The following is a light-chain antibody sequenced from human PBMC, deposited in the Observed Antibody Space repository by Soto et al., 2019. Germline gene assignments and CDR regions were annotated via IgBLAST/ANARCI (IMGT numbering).Light chain of an antibody. CDR1: SSDVGGYNY. CDR3: SSYTSSSTGV. V-gene: IGLV2-14*01. CDR2: DVS. Sequence: VLTQPASVSGSPGQSITISCTGTSSDVGGYNYVSWYQQHPGKAPKLMIYDVSNRPSGVSNRFSGSKSGNTASLTISGLQAEDEADYYCSSYTSSSTGVFGTGTKLTVL. J-gene: IGLJ1*01.